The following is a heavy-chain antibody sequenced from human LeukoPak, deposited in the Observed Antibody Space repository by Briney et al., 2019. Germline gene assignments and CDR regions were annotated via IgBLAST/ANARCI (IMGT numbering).Heavy chain of an antibody. CDR3: ARAKYDSSGFQPQNWFDP. J-gene: IGHJ5*02. CDR1: GYTFTSYA. Sequence: ASVKVSCKASGYTFTSYAMDWARQAPGQGLEWMGWINTNTGNPTYAQGFTGRFVFSLDTSVSTAYLQISSLKAEDTAVYYCARAKYDSSGFQPQNWFDPWGQGTLVTVSS. V-gene: IGHV7-4-1*02. CDR2: INTNTGNP. D-gene: IGHD3-22*01.